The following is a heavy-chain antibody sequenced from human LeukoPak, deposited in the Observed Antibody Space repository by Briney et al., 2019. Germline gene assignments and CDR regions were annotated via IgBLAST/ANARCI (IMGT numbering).Heavy chain of an antibody. CDR1: GASLSSGGYY. CDR3: ARVSSARSGFDY. CDR2: IYYSGST. J-gene: IGHJ4*02. Sequence: SETLSLTCTVSGASLSSGGYYWGWIRKHPGMGLEWIGSIYYSGSTYYTPSLKSRVNISVDTSKSQFAQNLTSVTAADTAVYFCARVSSARSGFDYWGQGTLVTVSS. V-gene: IGHV4-31*03. D-gene: IGHD1-14*01.